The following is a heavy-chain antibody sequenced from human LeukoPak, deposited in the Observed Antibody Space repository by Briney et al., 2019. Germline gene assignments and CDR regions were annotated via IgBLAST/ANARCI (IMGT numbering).Heavy chain of an antibody. Sequence: GGSLRLSCAASGFTFSSYGMHWVRQAPGKGLEWVAVIWYDGSNKYHADSVKGRFTISRDNSKNTLYLQMNSLRAEDTAVYYCARGPLHCSSTSCRGDYFDYWGQGTLVTVSS. CDR1: GFTFSSYG. V-gene: IGHV3-33*01. D-gene: IGHD2-2*01. CDR3: ARGPLHCSSTSCRGDYFDY. J-gene: IGHJ4*02. CDR2: IWYDGSNK.